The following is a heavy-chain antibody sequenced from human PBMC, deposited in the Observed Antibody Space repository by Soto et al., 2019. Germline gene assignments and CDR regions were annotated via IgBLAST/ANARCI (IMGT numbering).Heavy chain of an antibody. J-gene: IGHJ4*02. CDR3: ARAYSLRTYYFDY. CDR2: IKQDGSEN. V-gene: IGHV3-7*01. CDR1: GFTFSSYW. Sequence: EVQLVESGGDLVQPGGSLRLSCAASGFTFSSYWMSWVRQAPGKGLEWVANIKQDGSENYYVDSVKGRFTISRDNAKNSMYLQMTSLRAEDADVYYCARAYSLRTYYFDYWGQGTLVTVSS. D-gene: IGHD5-18*01.